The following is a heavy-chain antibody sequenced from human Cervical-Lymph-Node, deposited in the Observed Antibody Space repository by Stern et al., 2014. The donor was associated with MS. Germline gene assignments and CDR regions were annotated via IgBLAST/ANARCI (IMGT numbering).Heavy chain of an antibody. Sequence: QLQLQESGPGLVKPSQTLSLTCTVSGGSISGGDFYWSWIRQSAGKGLEWIGRVYDSGSTVYNPSLRSRRAMSVYASKTKFSLRLTSGTAADTAVYYCARDRLYDTVWYQWYFDLWGRGTLVTVSS. D-gene: IGHD3-16*01. V-gene: IGHV4-61*02. CDR3: ARDRLYDTVWYQWYFDL. CDR1: GGSISGGDFY. J-gene: IGHJ2*01. CDR2: VYDSGST.